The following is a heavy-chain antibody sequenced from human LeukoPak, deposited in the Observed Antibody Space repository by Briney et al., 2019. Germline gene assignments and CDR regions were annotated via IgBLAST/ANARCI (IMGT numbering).Heavy chain of an antibody. CDR3: ARDQGQQLVLYNWFDP. CDR2: ISAYNGNT. D-gene: IGHD6-13*01. V-gene: IGHV1-18*01. CDR1: GYTFTNYG. Sequence: ASVKVSCKASGYTFTNYGFSWVRQAPGQGLEWMGWISAYNGNTNYAQNLQGRVTMTTDTSTSTAYMELRNLRSDDTAVYYCARDQGQQLVLYNWFDPWGQGTLSPSPQ. J-gene: IGHJ5*02.